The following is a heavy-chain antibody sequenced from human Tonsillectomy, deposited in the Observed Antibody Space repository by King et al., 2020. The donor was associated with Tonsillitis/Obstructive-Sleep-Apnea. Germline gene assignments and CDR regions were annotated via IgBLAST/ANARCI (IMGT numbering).Heavy chain of an antibody. J-gene: IGHJ5*02. D-gene: IGHD2-2*01. V-gene: IGHV5-10-1*01. CDR1: GYSFTTYW. CDR2: IDPSDSYT. Sequence: VQLVESGAEVKKPGESLRISCKGSGYSFTTYWITWVRQMPGKGLEWMGRIDPSDSYTNYSPSFQGHVTFSADKSISTAYLQWSSLKASDTAMYYCARQYLGLPAALCHNWFDPWGQGTLVTVSS. CDR3: ARQYLGLPAALCHNWFDP.